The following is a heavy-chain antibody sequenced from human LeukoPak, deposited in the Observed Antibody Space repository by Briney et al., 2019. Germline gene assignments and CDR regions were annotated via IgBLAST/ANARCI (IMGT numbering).Heavy chain of an antibody. J-gene: IGHJ6*03. CDR1: GYTFTGYY. V-gene: IGHV1-2*02. CDR2: INSNSGGT. D-gene: IGHD6-13*01. Sequence: GASVKVSCKASGYTFTGYYMHWLRQAPGQGREWMGWINSNSGGTNYAQKFQGRVTMTRDTSISTAYMELSRLRSDDTAVYYCARDRGLDIAAAGKFRHYYYYLDVWGKGTTVTVSS. CDR3: ARDRGLDIAAAGKFRHYYYYLDV.